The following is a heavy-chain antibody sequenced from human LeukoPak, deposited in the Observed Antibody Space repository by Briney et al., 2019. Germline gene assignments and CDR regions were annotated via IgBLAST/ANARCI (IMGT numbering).Heavy chain of an antibody. CDR2: ISGSGGST. J-gene: IGHJ6*02. D-gene: IGHD3-22*01. V-gene: IGHV3-23*01. CDR1: GSTFSSYA. CDR3: ARSPRSRGRPRYYYGMDV. Sequence: GGSLRLSCAASGSTFSSYAMSWVRQAPGKGLEWVSAISGSGGSTYYADSVKGRFTISRDNSKNTLYLQMNSLRAEDTAVYYCARSPRSRGRPRYYYGMDVWGQGTTVTVSS.